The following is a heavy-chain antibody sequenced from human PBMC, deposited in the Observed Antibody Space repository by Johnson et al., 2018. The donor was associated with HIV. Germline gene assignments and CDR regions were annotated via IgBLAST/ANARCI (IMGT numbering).Heavy chain of an antibody. D-gene: IGHD3-10*01. V-gene: IGHV3-23*04. CDR1: GFTFSNYA. CDR2: ISGSGGST. Sequence: VQLVESGGGVVQPGRSLRLSCAASGFTFSNYAMNWVRQAPGKGLEWVSAISGSGGSTYSVDSVKGRFTISRDNSKNTLYLQMNSLRAEDTAVYYCAKGGLWFGESIDAFDIWGQGTMVTVSS. J-gene: IGHJ3*02. CDR3: AKGGLWFGESIDAFDI.